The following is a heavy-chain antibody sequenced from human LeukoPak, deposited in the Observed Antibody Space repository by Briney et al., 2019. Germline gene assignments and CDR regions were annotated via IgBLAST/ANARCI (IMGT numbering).Heavy chain of an antibody. V-gene: IGHV3-21*01. J-gene: IGHJ3*02. CDR3: AREGMGRRAFDI. Sequence: PGGSLRLSCAASGFTFSTYSMNWVRQAPGKGLEWVSSISSSSSKIYYADSVKGRSTISRDNAKNSLYLQMSLLRAGDTALYYCAREGMGRRAFDIWGKGTMVTVSS. CDR1: GFTFSTYS. D-gene: IGHD1-26*01. CDR2: ISSSSSKI.